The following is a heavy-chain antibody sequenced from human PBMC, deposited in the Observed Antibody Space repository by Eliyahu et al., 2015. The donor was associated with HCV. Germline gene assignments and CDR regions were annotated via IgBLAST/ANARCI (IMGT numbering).Heavy chain of an antibody. J-gene: IGHJ2*01. CDR3: ARDRLDYGDYGRYWYFDL. Sequence: QVQLVQSGAEVKKPGSSVKVSCKASGGTFSSYAISWVRRAPGQGLEWMGGIIPIFGTANYAQKFQGRVTITADESTSTAYMELSSLRSEDTAVYYCARDRLDYGDYGRYWYFDLWGRGTLVTVSS. CDR2: IIPIFGTA. CDR1: GGTFSSYA. V-gene: IGHV1-69*01. D-gene: IGHD4-17*01.